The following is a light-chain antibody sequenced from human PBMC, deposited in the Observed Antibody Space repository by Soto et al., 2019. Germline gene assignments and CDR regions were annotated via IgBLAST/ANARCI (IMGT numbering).Light chain of an antibody. Sequence: QSVLTQPPSVSGAPGQRVTITCTGSSSNIAGYDVHWYQQLPGKPPRLLIYGNTNRPSGVPDRFSGSKSGTPASLAITGLQAEDEADYYCQSYDSSLSVVVFGGGTKLTVL. CDR3: QSYDSSLSVVV. CDR2: GNT. J-gene: IGLJ2*01. CDR1: SSNIAGYD. V-gene: IGLV1-40*01.